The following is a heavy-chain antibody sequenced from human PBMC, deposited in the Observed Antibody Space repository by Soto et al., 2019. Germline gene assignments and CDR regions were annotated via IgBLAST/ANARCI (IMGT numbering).Heavy chain of an antibody. CDR2: IYPEDSET. D-gene: IGHD3-22*01. J-gene: IGHJ4*02. CDR1: GYSFTNYW. V-gene: IGHV5-51*01. CDR3: AKSSTDYYDSSGYYGL. Sequence: GESLKISCKGSGYSFTNYWIGWVRQMPGKDLEWIGIIYPEDSETRYSPSFQGLVTISVDKSISTAYLQWNSLQASDTATYYCAKSSTDYYDSSGYYGLWGQGTLVTVSS.